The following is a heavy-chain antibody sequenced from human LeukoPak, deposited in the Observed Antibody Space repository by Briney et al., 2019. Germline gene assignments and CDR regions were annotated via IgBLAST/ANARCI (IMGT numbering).Heavy chain of an antibody. CDR3: ARGQYFSTTYYFDY. J-gene: IGHJ4*02. D-gene: IGHD2/OR15-2a*01. CDR2: IKQAGTEK. CDR1: GFTFSSYW. V-gene: IGHV3-7*03. Sequence: GGSLRLSCAASGFTFSSYWMTWVRQAPGKGLEWVANIKQAGTEKYYVDSVKGRFTISRDNAKNSLFLQMNSLRAEDTAVYFCARGQYFSTTYYFDYWGQGTLVTVSS.